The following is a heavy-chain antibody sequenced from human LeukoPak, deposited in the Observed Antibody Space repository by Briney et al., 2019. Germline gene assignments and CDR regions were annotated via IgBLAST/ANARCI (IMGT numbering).Heavy chain of an antibody. CDR1: GFTVSSNY. D-gene: IGHD3-22*01. Sequence: GGSLRLSCAASGFTVSSNYMSWVRQAPGKGLEWGSVIYSGGSTYYADSVKGRFTISRDNSKNTLYLQMNSLRAEDTAVYYCARDSSGYYYFDYWGQGTQVTVSS. J-gene: IGHJ4*02. CDR2: IYSGGST. CDR3: ARDSSGYYYFDY. V-gene: IGHV3-66*01.